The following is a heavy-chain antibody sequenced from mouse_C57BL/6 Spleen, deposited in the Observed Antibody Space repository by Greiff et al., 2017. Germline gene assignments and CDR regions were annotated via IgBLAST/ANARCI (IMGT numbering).Heavy chain of an antibody. CDR3: ADGSSYGYAMDY. Sequence: EVQLQQSGAELVRPGASVKLSCTASGFNIKDDYMHWVKQRPEQGLEWIGWIDPENGDTEYASKFQGKATITADTSSNTAYLQPSSLTSEDTAVYYCADGSSYGYAMDYWGQGTSVTVSS. J-gene: IGHJ4*01. D-gene: IGHD1-1*01. CDR2: IDPENGDT. CDR1: GFNIKDDY. V-gene: IGHV14-4*01.